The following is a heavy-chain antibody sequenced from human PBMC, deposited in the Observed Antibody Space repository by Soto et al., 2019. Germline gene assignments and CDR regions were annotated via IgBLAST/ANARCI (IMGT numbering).Heavy chain of an antibody. D-gene: IGHD3-9*01. Sequence: PGESLKISCKASGYSFTNYWIGWVRQMSGKGLEWMGVIYPVDSNTKFSPSFQGQVTMSVDNSISTAYLHWISLKASDTAIYYCARKEYHFDGNSFGYWGQGNLVTVSS. CDR1: GYSFTNYW. CDR2: IYPVDSNT. J-gene: IGHJ4*02. V-gene: IGHV5-51*01. CDR3: ARKEYHFDGNSFGY.